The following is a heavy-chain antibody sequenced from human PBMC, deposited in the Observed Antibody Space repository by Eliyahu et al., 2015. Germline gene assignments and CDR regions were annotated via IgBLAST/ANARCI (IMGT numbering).Heavy chain of an antibody. V-gene: IGHV6-1*01. D-gene: IGHD2-8*01. Sequence: QVQLQQSGPGLVKPSQTLSLTCAISGDXVSSNSAAWNWIRQSPSRGLEWLGRTYYRSKWYNDYAVSVKSRITINPDTSKNQFSLQLNSVTPEDTAVYYCARDRGYCTNGVCFNNWFDPWGQGTLVTVSS. CDR3: ARDRGYCTNGVCFNNWFDP. J-gene: IGHJ5*02. CDR1: GDXVSSNSAA. CDR2: TYYRSKWYN.